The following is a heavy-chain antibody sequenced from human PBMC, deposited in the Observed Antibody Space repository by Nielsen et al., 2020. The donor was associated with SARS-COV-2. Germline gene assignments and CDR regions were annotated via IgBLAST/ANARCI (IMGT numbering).Heavy chain of an antibody. Sequence: GESLKISCAASGFTFSNAWMSWVRQAPGKGLEWVGRIKSKTDGGTTDYAAPVKGRFTISRDDSKNTLYLQMNSLKTEDTAVYYCTTTDTAMAYCFDHWGQGTLVTVSS. CDR2: IKSKTDGGTT. D-gene: IGHD5-18*01. CDR1: GFTFSNAW. V-gene: IGHV3-15*01. J-gene: IGHJ4*02. CDR3: TTTDTAMAYCFDH.